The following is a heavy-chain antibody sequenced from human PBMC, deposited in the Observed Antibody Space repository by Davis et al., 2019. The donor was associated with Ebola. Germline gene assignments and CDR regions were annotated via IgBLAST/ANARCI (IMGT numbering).Heavy chain of an antibody. CDR3: ANIPANYFGAGTIAPHY. CDR2: IYNSDNI. V-gene: IGHV4-61*01. J-gene: IGHJ4*02. CDR1: GDSVASRSYY. Sequence: SETLSLTCTVFGDSVASRSYYWTWFRQPPGEGLEWIGDIYNSDNIAYNPSLKSRVTISVDTSKNQFSLKLSSVTAADTAMYYCANIPANYFGAGTIAPHYWGQGTLVIVSP. D-gene: IGHD3-10*01.